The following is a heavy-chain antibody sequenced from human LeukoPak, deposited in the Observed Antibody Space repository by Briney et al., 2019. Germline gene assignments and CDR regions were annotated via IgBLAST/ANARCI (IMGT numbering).Heavy chain of an antibody. CDR1: GYSFTIYN. CDR3: AREKRVGLSGNWGGLFATYYTYYYKDV. Sequence: ASVKVSCKASGYSFTIYNIHWVRQAPGQGLEWMGMINPSDGATTYAQRFQGRLTMTRDMSTTTVYMDLRSLRSEDTAVYFCAREKRVGLSGNWGGLFATYYTYYYKDVWGRGTMVTVSS. J-gene: IGHJ6*03. CDR2: INPSDGAT. D-gene: IGHD3-10*01. V-gene: IGHV1-46*01.